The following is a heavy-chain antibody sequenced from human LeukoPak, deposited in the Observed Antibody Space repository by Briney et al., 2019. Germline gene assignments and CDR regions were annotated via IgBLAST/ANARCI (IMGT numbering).Heavy chain of an antibody. D-gene: IGHD3-16*01. CDR3: ARHWGYDAFDI. J-gene: IGHJ3*02. CDR2: IYDSGTT. CDR1: AGSISSYY. Sequence: SETLSLTCTVSAGSISSYYWSWIRQPPGKGLEWIGYIYDSGTTNYNPSLKSRVTTSIDTSKNQFSLKLSSVTAADTAVYYCARHWGYDAFDIWGHGTMVTVSS. V-gene: IGHV4-59*08.